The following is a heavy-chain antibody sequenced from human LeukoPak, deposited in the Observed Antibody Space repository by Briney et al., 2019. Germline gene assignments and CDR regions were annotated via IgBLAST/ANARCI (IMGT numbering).Heavy chain of an antibody. CDR2: INTNTGNP. CDR1: GYTFTSYA. D-gene: IGHD6-6*01. Sequence: ASVKVSCKASGYTFTSYAMNWVRQAPGQGLEWMGWINTNTGNPTYAQGFTGRFVFSLDTSVSTAYLQISSLKAEDTAVYYCARDYIPAPPYYYYSGMDVWGQGTTVTVSS. J-gene: IGHJ6*02. CDR3: ARDYIPAPPYYYYSGMDV. V-gene: IGHV7-4-1*02.